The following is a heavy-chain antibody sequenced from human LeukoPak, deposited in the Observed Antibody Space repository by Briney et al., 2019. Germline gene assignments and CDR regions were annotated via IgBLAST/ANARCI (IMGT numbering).Heavy chain of an antibody. V-gene: IGHV1-8*01. CDR3: ARGFGYDKPDAFDI. J-gene: IGHJ3*02. Sequence: ASVKVSCKASGYTFTSYDINWVRQATGQGLEWMGWMNPNSGNTGYAQKFQGRVTMTRNTSISTAYMELSSLRSEDTAVYYCARGFGYDKPDAFDIWGQGTTVTVSS. D-gene: IGHD5-12*01. CDR2: MNPNSGNT. CDR1: GYTFTSYD.